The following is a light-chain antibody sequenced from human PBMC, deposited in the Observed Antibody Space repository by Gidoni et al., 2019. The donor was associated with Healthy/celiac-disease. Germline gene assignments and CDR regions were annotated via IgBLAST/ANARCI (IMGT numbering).Light chain of an antibody. CDR1: QGIGSA. V-gene: IGKV1-13*02. Sequence: AIQLTQSPSSLSASIGDRVTITCRASQGIGSALAWYQQKPGKAPKLLICDASSLESGVPSRFSGSGSGTDFTLTISSLQPEDFATYYCQQFNSHPLTFGGGTKVEIK. CDR3: QQFNSHPLT. J-gene: IGKJ4*01. CDR2: DAS.